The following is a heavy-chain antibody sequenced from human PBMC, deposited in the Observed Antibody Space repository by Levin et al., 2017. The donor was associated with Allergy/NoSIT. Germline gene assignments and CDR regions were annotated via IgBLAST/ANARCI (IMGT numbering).Heavy chain of an antibody. D-gene: IGHD6-13*01. J-gene: IGHJ4*02. Sequence: GESLKISCAASGFTFSNYAMHWVRQAPGKGLEWVGVISDDGSSEFYIDSVKGRFTISRDNSKNRLYLQMYSLRAEDTALYYCVREIAEEGKWGKGTLVIVSS. V-gene: IGHV3-30-3*01. CDR3: VREIAEEGK. CDR2: ISDDGSSE. CDR1: GFTFSNYA.